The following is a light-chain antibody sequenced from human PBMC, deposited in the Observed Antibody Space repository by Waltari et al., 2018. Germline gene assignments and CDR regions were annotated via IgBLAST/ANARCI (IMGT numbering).Light chain of an antibody. CDR2: QDT. CDR3: QALGTGAWV. J-gene: IGLJ3*02. V-gene: IGLV3-1*01. CDR1: LLIINY. Sequence: SYDLTHPPSLSVSPGQPACITCARDLLIINYDSWYQQKPGQSPLLVIYQDTKRPSGIPERFSGSKSANAATLTITGTQAMDEADYYCQALGTGAWVFGGGTKLTVL.